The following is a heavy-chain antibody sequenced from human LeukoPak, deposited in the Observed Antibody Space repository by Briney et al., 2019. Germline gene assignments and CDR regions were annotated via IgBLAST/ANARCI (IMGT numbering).Heavy chain of an antibody. CDR3: ARGGLVTVPFDY. CDR2: INHSGST. CDR1: GGSFSGYY. J-gene: IGHJ4*02. D-gene: IGHD4-23*01. V-gene: IGHV4-34*01. Sequence: PSETLSLTCAVYGGSFSGYYWSWIRQSPGKGLEWIGEINHSGSTNYNPSLKSRVTISVDTSKNQFSLKLSSVTAADTAVYYCARGGLVTVPFDYWGQGTLVTVSS.